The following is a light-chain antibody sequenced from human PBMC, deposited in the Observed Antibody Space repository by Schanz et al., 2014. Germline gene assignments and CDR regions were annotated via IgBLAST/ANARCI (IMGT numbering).Light chain of an antibody. CDR1: SSNFGAGYD. J-gene: IGLJ3*02. V-gene: IGLV1-40*01. CDR2: GNT. CDR3: QSFDSSLSGWV. Sequence: QSVLTQPPSVSGAPGQRLTISCTGSSSNFGAGYDVNWYQQLPGTAPKLLLYGNTNRPSGVPDRFSGSKSGTSASLAITGLQAEDEADYYCQSFDSSLSGWVFGGGTKLTVL.